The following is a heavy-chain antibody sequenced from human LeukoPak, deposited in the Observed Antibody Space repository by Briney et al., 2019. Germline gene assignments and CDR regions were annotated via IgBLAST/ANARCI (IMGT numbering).Heavy chain of an antibody. CDR3: ARDRGADGSTFGGVENYYYYGMDV. D-gene: IGHD3-16*01. CDR1: GGTFSSYA. V-gene: IGHV1-69*04. J-gene: IGHJ6*02. Sequence: ASVKVSCKASGGTFSSYAISWVRQAPGQGLEWMGRIIPILGIANYAQKFQGRVMITADKSTSTAYMELSSLRSEDTAVYYCARDRGADGSTFGGVENYYYYGMDVWGQGTTVTVSS. CDR2: IIPILGIA.